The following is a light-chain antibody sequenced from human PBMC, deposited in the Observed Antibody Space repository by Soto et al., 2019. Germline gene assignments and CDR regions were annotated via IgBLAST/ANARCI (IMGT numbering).Light chain of an antibody. Sequence: EIVLTQSPGTLSLSPGERATLSCRASQSVSSKYLAWYQQKPGQAPRVLIYGTSIRASGVPERFSGGGSGTDFTLTITRLEPEDFAVYYCQQYGALPYTFGQGTKVDIK. CDR1: QSVSSKY. CDR3: QQYGALPYT. CDR2: GTS. J-gene: IGKJ2*01. V-gene: IGKV3-20*01.